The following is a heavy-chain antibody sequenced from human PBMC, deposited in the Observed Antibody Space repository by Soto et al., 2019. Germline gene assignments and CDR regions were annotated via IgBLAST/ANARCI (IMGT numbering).Heavy chain of an antibody. CDR1: GGAIISYY. D-gene: IGHD3-22*01. CDR3: STRAYDTNGYYRFDP. CDR2: IYYSGST. V-gene: IGHV4-59*12. J-gene: IGHJ5*01. Sequence: SETLSLTCTVSGGAIISYYWIFIRHPPWKGLEWIVYIYYSGSTNYSPSLKSRVTISLDTSKNQFSLTLSAVTAADTAMYYCSTRAYDTNGYYRFDPWGQGTLVTVSS.